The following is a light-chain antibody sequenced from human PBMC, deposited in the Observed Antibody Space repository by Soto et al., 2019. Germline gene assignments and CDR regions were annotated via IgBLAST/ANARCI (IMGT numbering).Light chain of an antibody. CDR1: SGISRY. Sequence: EIVLTQSPATLSLSPGERATLSCRASSGISRYLAWYQQKPGQAPRLLFYDASNRATGIPARFSGSGSWTDFTLTISSLEPEDFAVYYCQQRDSWPLTFGGGTKVEIK. CDR3: QQRDSWPLT. V-gene: IGKV3-11*01. J-gene: IGKJ4*01. CDR2: DAS.